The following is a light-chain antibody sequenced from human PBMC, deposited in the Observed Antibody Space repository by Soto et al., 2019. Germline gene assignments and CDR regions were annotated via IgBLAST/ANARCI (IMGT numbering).Light chain of an antibody. Sequence: DIEMTRSPDSLTVSLGERATVNWKSSQSVLYSSNNKNYLAWYQQKSGQPPKLLIYWASTRESGVPDRFSGSGSGTDFTLTISSLQAEDVAVYYCQQYYSPWTFGQGTKVEIK. CDR2: WAS. J-gene: IGKJ1*01. V-gene: IGKV4-1*01. CDR1: QSVLYSSNNKNY. CDR3: QQYYSPWT.